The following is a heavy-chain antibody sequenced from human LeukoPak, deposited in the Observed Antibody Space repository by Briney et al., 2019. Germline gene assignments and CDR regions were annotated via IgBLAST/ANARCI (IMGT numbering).Heavy chain of an antibody. V-gene: IGHV3-48*03. J-gene: IGHJ5*02. CDR3: ARVPPGDAMVRGAHFDP. CDR2: ISSSGSTI. D-gene: IGHD3-10*01. Sequence: GGSLRLSCAASGFTFSSYEMNWVRQAPGKGLEWVSYISSSGSTIYYADSVKGRFTISRDNAKNSLYLRMNSLRAEDTAVYYCARVPPGDAMVRGAHFDPWGQGTLVTVSS. CDR1: GFTFSSYE.